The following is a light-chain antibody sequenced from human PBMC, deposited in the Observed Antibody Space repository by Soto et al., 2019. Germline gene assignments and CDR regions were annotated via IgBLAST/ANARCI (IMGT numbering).Light chain of an antibody. V-gene: IGKV1D-12*01. J-gene: IGKJ5*01. CDR1: QGLSSW. CDR2: AAS. CDR3: QRASSFSIT. Sequence: DIQLTQSPSSVSASVGDRVTITCRASQGLSSWLAWYQQKPGKAPKLLIYAASTLQSGVTSRFNGSGSGTDFTLTIRSLRPEDFGTYYCQRASSFSITFGRGTRLEIK.